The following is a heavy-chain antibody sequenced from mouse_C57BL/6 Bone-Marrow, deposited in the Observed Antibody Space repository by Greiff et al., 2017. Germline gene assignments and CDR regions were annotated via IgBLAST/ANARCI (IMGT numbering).Heavy chain of an antibody. CDR3: VLFTTASDWYFDF. CDR1: GFNIKDYY. Sequence: VQLQQSGAELVKPGASVKLSCTASGFNIKDYYMHWVKQRTEQGLEWIGRIDPEDGETKYAPKFQGKATITADTSSNTAYLQLSSLTTEDTAVYYCVLFTTASDWYFDFWGTGTTVTVSS. V-gene: IGHV14-2*01. D-gene: IGHD1-2*01. CDR2: IDPEDGET. J-gene: IGHJ1*03.